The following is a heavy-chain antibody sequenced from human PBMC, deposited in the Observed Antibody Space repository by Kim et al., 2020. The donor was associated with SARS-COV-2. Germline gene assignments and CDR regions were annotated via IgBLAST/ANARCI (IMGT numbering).Heavy chain of an antibody. CDR3: ARARLIAAAGSEYYYGMDV. CDR1: GGSFSGYY. D-gene: IGHD6-13*01. J-gene: IGHJ6*01. Sequence: SQTLSLTCAVYGGSFSGYYWSWIRQPPGKGLEWIGEINHSGSTNYNPSLKSRVTISVDTSKNQFSLKLSSVTAADTAVYYCARARLIAAAGSEYYYGMDV. V-gene: IGHV4-34*01. CDR2: INHSGST.